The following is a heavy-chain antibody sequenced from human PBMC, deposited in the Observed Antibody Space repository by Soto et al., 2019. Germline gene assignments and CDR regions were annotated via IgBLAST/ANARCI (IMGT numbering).Heavy chain of an antibody. J-gene: IGHJ4*02. CDR1: GYTFTSYD. CDR3: ARGLSHSRYYFDS. D-gene: IGHD6-13*01. V-gene: IGHV1-8*01. CDR2: MNPNSGNT. Sequence: ASVKVSCKASGYTFTSYDINWVRQATGQGLEWMGWMNPNSGNTGYAQKFQDRVTMTRNTSISTAYMELSSLRSEDTAVYYCARGLSHSRYYFDSWGQGTLVTVSS.